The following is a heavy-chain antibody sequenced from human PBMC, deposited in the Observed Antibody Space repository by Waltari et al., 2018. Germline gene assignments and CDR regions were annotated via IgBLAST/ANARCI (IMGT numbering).Heavy chain of an antibody. CDR3: ARGYPGYSSGWYFDY. J-gene: IGHJ4*02. D-gene: IGHD6-19*01. V-gene: IGHV3-48*04. CDR1: GFTFSSYS. CDR2: ISSSSSTI. Sequence: EVQLVESGGGLVQPGGSLRLSCAASGFTFSSYSMNWVRQAPGKGLEWVSYISSSSSTIYYADSVKGRFTISRDNAKNSLYLQMNSLRAEDTAVYYCARGYPGYSSGWYFDYWGQGTLVTVSS.